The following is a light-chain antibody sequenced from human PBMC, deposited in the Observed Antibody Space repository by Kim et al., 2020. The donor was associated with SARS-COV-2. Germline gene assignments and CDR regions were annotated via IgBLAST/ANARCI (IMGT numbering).Light chain of an antibody. Sequence: TETPSCHLSRDSIAGSDGYWDRQRRGSAPTSLFSEYNQRPSGVPDRFSGSVDDSSNSASLTISVLRPEDEADYYCQSYDTRSHEVFGGGTQLTVL. V-gene: IGLV6-57*03. CDR2: EYN. CDR1: RDSIAGSD. CDR3: QSYDTRSHEV. J-gene: IGLJ3*02.